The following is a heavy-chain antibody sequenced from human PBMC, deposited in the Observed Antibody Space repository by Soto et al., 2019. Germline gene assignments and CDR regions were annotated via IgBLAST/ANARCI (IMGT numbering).Heavy chain of an antibody. J-gene: IGHJ5*02. CDR1: GLPLGTNG. V-gene: IGHV3-33*01. CDR2: IGYDGSRK. D-gene: IGHD3-22*01. CDR3: VREDSFRDSTAP. Sequence: QVQLVESGGGGFRLGGSLTVSVPGLGLPLGTNGMPGVRRLPARGWEWVEVIGYDGSRKYYPDSVKGRLTISRDDSKKTLYLEMNSLRVDDTAVYYCVREDSFRDSTAPWGQGTLVTVSS.